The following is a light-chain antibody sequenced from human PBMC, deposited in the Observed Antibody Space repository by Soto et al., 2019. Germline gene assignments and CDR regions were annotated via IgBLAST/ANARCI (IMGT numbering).Light chain of an antibody. Sequence: DIQMTQSPSSLSASVGDRVTITCRASQGIANYLAWYQHKPGKVPNLLIYAASTLQSGVPSRFSGGGSGTDFTLTISSLQPDDFATYYCQHYNSYSEAFGQGTKVDIK. CDR1: QGIANY. J-gene: IGKJ1*01. CDR2: AAS. CDR3: QHYNSYSEA. V-gene: IGKV1-27*01.